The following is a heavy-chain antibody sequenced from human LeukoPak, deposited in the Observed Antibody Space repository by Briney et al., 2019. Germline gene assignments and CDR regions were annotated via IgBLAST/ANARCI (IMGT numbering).Heavy chain of an antibody. J-gene: IGHJ4*02. V-gene: IGHV1-3*01. Sequence: GASVKVSCKGSGYTFSAYVLHWVRQAPGQSLEWMGWINGGNGDTRYSENFHGRVTITRDAPAKTSYLELSRLGLEDTAVYYCARGWWDLGEIPFWGQGTLVTVSS. CDR1: GYTFSAYV. CDR2: INGGNGDT. D-gene: IGHD1-26*01. CDR3: ARGWWDLGEIPF.